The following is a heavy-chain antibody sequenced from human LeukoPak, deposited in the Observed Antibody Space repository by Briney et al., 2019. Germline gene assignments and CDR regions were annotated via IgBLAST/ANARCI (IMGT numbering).Heavy chain of an antibody. V-gene: IGHV3-23*01. D-gene: IGHD1-26*01. CDR3: AKDAHSGSYFDY. CDR1: GFTFSSNA. J-gene: IGHJ4*01. Sequence: PGGSLRLSCAAYGFTFSSNAMCWVRQAPGKGLEWVSLIGGTGGTTYYADSVKGRLTISRDNSKNTLYLQMNSLRVEDTAVYYCAKDAHSGSYFDYWGQGILVTVSS. CDR2: IGGTGGTT.